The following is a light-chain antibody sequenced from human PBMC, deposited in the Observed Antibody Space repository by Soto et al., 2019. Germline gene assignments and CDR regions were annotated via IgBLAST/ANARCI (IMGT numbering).Light chain of an antibody. CDR2: YDD. CDR3: AESDERLNGSYV. J-gene: IGLJ1*01. CDR1: SSNIGNNA. V-gene: IGLV1-36*01. Sequence: QSALTQPPSVSEAPRQRVTISCSGSSSNIGNNAVNWYQQLPGKAPKLLIYYDDLLPSGVSDRFSGSKSGTSASLAISGLQSEDESDYYCAESDERLNGSYVFGTGKKVTVL.